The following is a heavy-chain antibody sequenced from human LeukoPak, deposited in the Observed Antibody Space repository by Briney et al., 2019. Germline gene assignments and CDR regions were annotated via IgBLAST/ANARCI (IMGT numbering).Heavy chain of an antibody. J-gene: IGHJ4*02. V-gene: IGHV3-30*03. CDR3: VRGGVGGVRDGGHY. CDR2: ISYDGSNK. CDR1: GFTFSSYG. D-gene: IGHD3-16*01. Sequence: PGGSLRLSCAASGFTFSSYGMHWVRQAPGKGLEWVAVISYDGSNKYYADSVKGRFTISRDNSKNTLYLQMNSLRSDDTAVYYCVRGGVGGVRDGGHYWGQGTLVTVSS.